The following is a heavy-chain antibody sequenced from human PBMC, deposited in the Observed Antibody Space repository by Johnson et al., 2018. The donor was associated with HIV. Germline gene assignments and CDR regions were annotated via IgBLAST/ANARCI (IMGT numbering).Heavy chain of an antibody. D-gene: IGHD3-22*01. J-gene: IGHJ3*02. CDR1: RFTFEDYA. CDR3: ARDYYDSSGYYSPGGEAFDI. Sequence: DVQVVESGGGLVQPGGSLRLSCAASRFTFEDYAMHWVRQVPGKGLEWVSAINWNGGNTGYADSVKGRFTISRDNAKNSLYLQMNSLRAEDTAFYYCARDYYDSSGYYSPGGEAFDIWGQGTMVTVSS. CDR2: INWNGGNT. V-gene: IGHV3-20*04.